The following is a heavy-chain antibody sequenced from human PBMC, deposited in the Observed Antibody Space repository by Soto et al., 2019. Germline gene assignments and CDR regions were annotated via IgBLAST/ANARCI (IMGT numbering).Heavy chain of an antibody. D-gene: IGHD3-9*01. CDR1: GFTFSNAW. CDR3: TTWYYDILTCNYFDS. J-gene: IGHJ4*02. Sequence: EVQLVQSGGGLVKPGGSLRLSCAASGFTFSNAWMNWVRQAPGKGLEWVGRIKSKTDGGTTDYAAPVKGRFTISRDDSRNTLYLQMNSLNTEDTAVYYCTTWYYDILTCNYFDSWGQGTLVTVSS. V-gene: IGHV3-15*01. CDR2: IKSKTDGGTT.